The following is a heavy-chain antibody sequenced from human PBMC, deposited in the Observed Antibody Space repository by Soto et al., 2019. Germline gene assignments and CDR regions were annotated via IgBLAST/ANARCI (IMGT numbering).Heavy chain of an antibody. D-gene: IGHD4-17*01. V-gene: IGHV3-72*01. Sequence: EVQLVESGGGLVQPGGSLRLSCVASGFTFSDHDMDWLRQAPGKGLEWVGRTRNKANSYTTEYAASVKGRFTISRDDSKNSLSLQMNSLKTEDTAVYYCARELMTTVTFFDYWGQGTLVTVSS. CDR1: GFTFSDHD. CDR2: TRNKANSYTT. J-gene: IGHJ4*02. CDR3: ARELMTTVTFFDY.